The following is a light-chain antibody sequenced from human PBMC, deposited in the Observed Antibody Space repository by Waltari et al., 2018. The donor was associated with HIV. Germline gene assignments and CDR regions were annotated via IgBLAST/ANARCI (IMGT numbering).Light chain of an antibody. V-gene: IGLV2-14*01. CDR3: SSYKSSSTPYV. J-gene: IGLJ1*01. CDR2: EVT. Sequence: QSALTQPASVSGSPGPSITIPCTGTSSDVGGYNYVSWYQQHPGKAPKLMIYEVTNRPSGVSNRFSGSKSGNTASLTISGLQAEDEADYYCSSYKSSSTPYVFGTGTKVTVL. CDR1: SSDVGGYNY.